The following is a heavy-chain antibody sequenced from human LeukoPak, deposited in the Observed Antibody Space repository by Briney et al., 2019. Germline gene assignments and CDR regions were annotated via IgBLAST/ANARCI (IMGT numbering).Heavy chain of an antibody. CDR2: INHSGST. V-gene: IGHV4-34*01. CDR3: ARGRNDFDWLLLGGSAIDY. D-gene: IGHD3-9*01. J-gene: IGHJ4*02. CDR1: GGSFSGYY. Sequence: SEPLSLTCAVYGGSFSGYYWSWIRQPPGKALEWIGEINHSGSTNYNPSLKSRVTISVDTSKNQFSLKLSSVTAADTAVYYCARGRNDFDWLLLGGSAIDYWGQGTLVTVSS.